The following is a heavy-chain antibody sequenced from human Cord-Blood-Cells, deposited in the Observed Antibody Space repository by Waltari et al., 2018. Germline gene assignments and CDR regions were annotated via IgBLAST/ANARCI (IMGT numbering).Heavy chain of an antibody. CDR3: ARDQGDWYFDL. Sequence: QVQLVQSGAEVKKPGASVKVSCKASGYTFTGYYMHWVRQAPGQGLEGMGGSNPNRGGTKYAQKFQGRVTMTRDTSISTAYMELSRLRSDDTAVYYCARDQGDWYFDLWGRGTLVTVSS. V-gene: IGHV1-2*02. CDR2: SNPNRGGT. J-gene: IGHJ2*01. CDR1: GYTFTGYY. D-gene: IGHD3-16*01.